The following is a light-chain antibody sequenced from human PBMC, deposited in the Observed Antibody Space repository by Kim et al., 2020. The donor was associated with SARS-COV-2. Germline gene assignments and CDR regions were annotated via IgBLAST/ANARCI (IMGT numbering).Light chain of an antibody. CDR3: QQHSNWPPT. V-gene: IGKV3-11*01. CDR1: QSVSSY. Sequence: EIVLTQSPATLSLSPGERATLSCRASQSVSSYLAWYQHKPGQAPRLLIYDASNRATGIPARFSGSGSGTDFTLTISSLEPEDFAIYYCQQHSNWPPTFGEGTKVDIK. J-gene: IGKJ1*01. CDR2: DAS.